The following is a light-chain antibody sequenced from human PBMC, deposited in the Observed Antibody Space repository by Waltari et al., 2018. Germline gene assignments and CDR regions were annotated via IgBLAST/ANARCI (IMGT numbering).Light chain of an antibody. Sequence: IQMTQSPSSLSASVGDRVTITCRASQSISSYLNWYQQRSGKAPKLLIYGTSNLQSGVPSRFSGSGSATDFTLTISRLQPEGCATYFCQQTYRAPPTFGQGTKVEIK. CDR3: QQTYRAPPT. V-gene: IGKV1-39*01. CDR1: QSISSY. CDR2: GTS. J-gene: IGKJ1*01.